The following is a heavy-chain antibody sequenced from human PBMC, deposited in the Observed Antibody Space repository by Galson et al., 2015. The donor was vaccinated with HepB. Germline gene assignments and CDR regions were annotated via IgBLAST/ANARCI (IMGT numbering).Heavy chain of an antibody. CDR1: GFTFSDYY. V-gene: IGHV3-11*06. D-gene: IGHD1-26*01. CDR3: ARDRTKWELLADY. J-gene: IGHJ4*02. Sequence: SLRLSCAASGFTFSDYYMSWIRQAPGKGLEWVSYISSSSSYTNYADSVKGRFTISRDNAKNSLYLQMNSLRAEDTAVYYCARDRTKWELLADYWSQGTLVTVSS. CDR2: ISSSSSYT.